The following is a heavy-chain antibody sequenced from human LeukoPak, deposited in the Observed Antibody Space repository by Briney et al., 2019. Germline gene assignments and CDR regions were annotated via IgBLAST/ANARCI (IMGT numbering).Heavy chain of an antibody. D-gene: IGHD3-10*01. CDR2: LYISGST. J-gene: IGHJ4*02. Sequence: SGTLSLTCTVSGASISSYYYNWIRQTAGGGLEWTGRLYISGSTDYNPSLKSRVTISVDTSNNQFSLKLNSVAAADTAVYFCARDLSGSLYFDYWGQGVLVTVSS. CDR3: ARDLSGSLYFDY. CDR1: GASISSYY. V-gene: IGHV4-4*07.